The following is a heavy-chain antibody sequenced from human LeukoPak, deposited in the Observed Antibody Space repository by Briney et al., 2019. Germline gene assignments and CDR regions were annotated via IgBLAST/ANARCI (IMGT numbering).Heavy chain of an antibody. CDR3: ARKSGDSDSSGYYVDY. Sequence: GGSLRLSCAVSGSTFSNYWMHWVRQAPGKGLVWVSCINGDGSRAAYADSVKGRFTISRDNAKNTLYLHMNSLRADDTAVYYCARKSGDSDSSGYYVDYWGQGTLVTVSS. D-gene: IGHD3-22*01. CDR2: INGDGSRA. V-gene: IGHV3-74*01. CDR1: GSTFSNYW. J-gene: IGHJ4*02.